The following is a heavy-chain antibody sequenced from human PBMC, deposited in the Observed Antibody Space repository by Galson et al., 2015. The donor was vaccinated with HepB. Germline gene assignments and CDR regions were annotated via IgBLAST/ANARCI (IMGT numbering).Heavy chain of an antibody. Sequence: SLRLSCAASGFTFSSYGMHWVRQAPGKGLEWVAFIRYDGSNKYYADSVKGRFTISRDNSKNTLYLQMNSLRAEDTAVYYCAKDQYGCSSTSCYAGGYYYYYGMDVWGQGTTVTVSS. J-gene: IGHJ6*02. CDR3: AKDQYGCSSTSCYAGGYYYYYGMDV. D-gene: IGHD2-2*01. V-gene: IGHV3-30*02. CDR2: IRYDGSNK. CDR1: GFTFSSYG.